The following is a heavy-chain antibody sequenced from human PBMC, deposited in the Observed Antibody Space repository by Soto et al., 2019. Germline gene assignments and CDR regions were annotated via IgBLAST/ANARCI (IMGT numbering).Heavy chain of an antibody. CDR2: IYYRGST. V-gene: IGHV4-61*01. J-gene: IGHJ6*02. CDR3: ARKIDKYYFYGLDV. D-gene: IGHD3-9*01. Sequence: QMQLHESGPRLVKPSETLSLTCTVSGGSVTTYTYYWSWIRQPPGKVLEWIGNIYYRGSTNYNPSLKSRVTISVDTSRNQFSLKVRSVTAADTATYYCARKIDKYYFYGLDVWGQGTTVIVSS. CDR1: GGSVTTYTYY.